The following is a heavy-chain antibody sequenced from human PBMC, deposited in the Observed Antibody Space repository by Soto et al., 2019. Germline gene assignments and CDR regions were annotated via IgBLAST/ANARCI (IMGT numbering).Heavy chain of an antibody. J-gene: IGHJ4*02. CDR1: GFTVSSNY. V-gene: IGHV3-53*01. CDR3: ASDTMVRGVIGYY. Sequence: GGSLRLSCAASGFTVSSNYMSWVRQAPGQGLEWGSVIYSGGSTYYADSVKGRFTISRDNSKNTLYLQMNSLRAEDTAVYYCASDTMVRGVIGYYWGQGTLVTVSS. D-gene: IGHD3-10*01. CDR2: IYSGGST.